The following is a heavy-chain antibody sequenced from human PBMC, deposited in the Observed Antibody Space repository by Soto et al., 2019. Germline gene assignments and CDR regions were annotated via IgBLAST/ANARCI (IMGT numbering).Heavy chain of an antibody. CDR1: GFTFSSSA. J-gene: IGHJ4*02. CDR2: ISSNGGST. Sequence: PGGSLRLSCAASGFTFSSSAMHWVRQDPGKGLEYVSAISSNGGSTYYANSVKGRFTISRDNSKNTLYLQMGSLRAEDMAVYYCARSDYDFWSGPYELDYWGQGTLVTVSS. CDR3: ARSDYDFWSGPYELDY. D-gene: IGHD3-3*01. V-gene: IGHV3-64*01.